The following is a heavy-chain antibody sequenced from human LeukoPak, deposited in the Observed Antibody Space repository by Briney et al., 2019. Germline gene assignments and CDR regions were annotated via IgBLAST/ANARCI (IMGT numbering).Heavy chain of an antibody. J-gene: IGHJ4*02. D-gene: IGHD1-26*01. Sequence: GGSLRLSCAASGFTFSNHGMHWVRQAPGKGLEWVAVISHDGSSKYYADSVKGRFTISRDNSKNTLFLQMDSLATEDTAVYFCARVDWEGSGTFYFDSWGQGTLVTVSS. CDR3: ARVDWEGSGTFYFDS. CDR2: ISHDGSSK. CDR1: GFTFSNHG. V-gene: IGHV3-30-3*01.